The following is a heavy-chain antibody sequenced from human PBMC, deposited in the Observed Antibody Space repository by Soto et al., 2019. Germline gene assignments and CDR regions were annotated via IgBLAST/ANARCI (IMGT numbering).Heavy chain of an antibody. CDR2: IYYSGST. J-gene: IGHJ6*02. CDR1: GGSISSGGYY. CDR3: ARSTPHYYDSSGYYRHYYYGMDV. V-gene: IGHV4-31*03. D-gene: IGHD3-22*01. Sequence: SETLSLTCTVSGGSISSGGYYWSWIRQHPGKGLEWIGYIYYSGSTYYNPSLKSRVTISVYTSKNQFSLKLSSVTAADTAVYYCARSTPHYYDSSGYYRHYYYGMDVWGQGTTVTVSS.